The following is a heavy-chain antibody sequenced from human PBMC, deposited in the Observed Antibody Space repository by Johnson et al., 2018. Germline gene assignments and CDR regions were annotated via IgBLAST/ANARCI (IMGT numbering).Heavy chain of an antibody. D-gene: IGHD3-16*01. CDR3: ARDGIIKNYYYYYMDG. J-gene: IGHJ6*03. CDR1: GFTFSSYA. V-gene: IGHV3-33*08. Sequence: QEQLVESGGGVVQPGRSLRLSCAASGFTFSSYAMHWVRQAPGKGLEWVAVIWYDGSNKYYADSVKGRFIISSNNPKNTLYLQMNSRRAEDTALYYCARDGIIKNYYYYYMDGWGKGTTVTVSS. CDR2: IWYDGSNK.